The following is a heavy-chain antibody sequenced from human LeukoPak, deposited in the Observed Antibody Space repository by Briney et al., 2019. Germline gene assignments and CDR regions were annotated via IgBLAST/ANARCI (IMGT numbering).Heavy chain of an antibody. CDR2: IYYSGST. V-gene: IGHV4-39*07. Sequence: PSETLSLTCTVSGGSISSSSYYWGWIRQPPGKGLEWIGSIYYSGSTYYNPSLKSRVTISVDTSKNQFSLKLSSVTAADTAVYYCARECVGASWGPHAFDIWGQGTMVTVSS. CDR3: ARECVGASWGPHAFDI. D-gene: IGHD7-27*01. CDR1: GGSISSSSYY. J-gene: IGHJ3*02.